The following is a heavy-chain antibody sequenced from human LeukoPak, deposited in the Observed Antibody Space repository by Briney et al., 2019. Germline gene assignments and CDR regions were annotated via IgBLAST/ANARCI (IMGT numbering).Heavy chain of an antibody. V-gene: IGHV3-9*03. CDR1: GFTFDDYA. Sequence: GRSLRLSCAVSGFTFDDYAMHWVRQAPGKGLEWVSGINWNSGIIGYADSVKGRFTISRDNAKNSLYLQMNSLRADDMALYYCAKDIRATRGSTYGSGYGYLDYWGQGTLVTVSS. J-gene: IGHJ4*02. D-gene: IGHD5-18*01. CDR2: INWNSGII. CDR3: AKDIRATRGSTYGSGYGYLDY.